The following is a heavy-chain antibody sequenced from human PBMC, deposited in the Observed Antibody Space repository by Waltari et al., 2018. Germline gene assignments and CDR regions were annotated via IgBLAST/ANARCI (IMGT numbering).Heavy chain of an antibody. D-gene: IGHD1-26*01. CDR1: GYTFTGYY. CDR2: INPNSGGT. V-gene: IGHV1-2*02. J-gene: IGHJ3*02. Sequence: QVQLVQSGAEVKKPGASVKVSCKASGYTFTGYYMHWVRQAPGQGLEWMGWINPNSGGTKYAQKVQGRVTMTRDTSISTAYMELSRLRSDDTAVYYCARSGLRGELTDAFDIWGQGTMVTVSS. CDR3: ARSGLRGELTDAFDI.